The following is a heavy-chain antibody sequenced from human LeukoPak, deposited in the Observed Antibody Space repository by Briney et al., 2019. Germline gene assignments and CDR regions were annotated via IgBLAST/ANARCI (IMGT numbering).Heavy chain of an antibody. Sequence: GGALRLSCAASGFTFSDYAMSCVRQAPAGGLEWVSRLRGGGETFYADSVKGRFTLSRDDSRNTVYLQMNNLRVEDTAVYYCAKESWVSNVDAVLWGQGTLVTVSS. CDR1: GFTFSDYA. CDR3: AKESWVSNVDAVL. D-gene: IGHD1-1*01. CDR2: LRGGGET. V-gene: IGHV3-23*01. J-gene: IGHJ4*02.